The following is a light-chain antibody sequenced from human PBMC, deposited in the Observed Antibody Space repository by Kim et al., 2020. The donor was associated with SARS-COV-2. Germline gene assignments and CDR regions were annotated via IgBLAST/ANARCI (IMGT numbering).Light chain of an antibody. V-gene: IGKV1-5*03. CDR3: QQYSSYSMYT. CDR2: KAS. CDR1: QNINNW. Sequence: DIQMTQSPSTLSASVGDRVTITCRASQNINNWLAWYQHKTGKAPKLLIYKASSLESGVPSRFSGSGSGTEFSLTISCLQPDDFATYYCQQYSSYSMYTFGQGTKLEI. J-gene: IGKJ2*01.